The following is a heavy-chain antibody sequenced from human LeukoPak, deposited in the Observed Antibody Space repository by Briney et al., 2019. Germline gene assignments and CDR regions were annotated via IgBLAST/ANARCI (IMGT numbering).Heavy chain of an antibody. Sequence: GGSLRLSCAASGFTFSSYTMNWVRQAPGKGLEWVGRIKSKTDGGTTDYAAPVKGRFTISRDDSKNTLYLQMNSLKTEDTAVYYCTSSIVLMVYVVDYWGQGTLVTVSS. CDR1: GFTFSSYT. CDR2: IKSKTDGGTT. CDR3: TSSIVLMVYVVDY. J-gene: IGHJ4*02. D-gene: IGHD2-8*01. V-gene: IGHV3-15*07.